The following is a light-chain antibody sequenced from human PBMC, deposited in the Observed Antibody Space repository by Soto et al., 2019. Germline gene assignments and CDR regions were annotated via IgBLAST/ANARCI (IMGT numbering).Light chain of an antibody. V-gene: IGLV1-40*01. CDR3: QSYDSSLSGVV. CDR2: GNS. CDR1: SSNIGAGYD. Sequence: QSVLTQPPSVSGAPGQRVTIPCTGSSSNIGAGYDVHWYQQLPGTAPKLLIYGNSNRPSGVPDRFSGSKSGTSASLAITGLQAEDEADYYGQSYDSSLSGVVFGGGTKLTVL. J-gene: IGLJ2*01.